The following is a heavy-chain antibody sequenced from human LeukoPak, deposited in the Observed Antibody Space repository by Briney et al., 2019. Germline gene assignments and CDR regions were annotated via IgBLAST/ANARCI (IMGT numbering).Heavy chain of an antibody. V-gene: IGHV1-18*01. D-gene: IGHD3-9*01. CDR2: IYGYNGNT. CDR1: GYTFTSYG. J-gene: IGHJ4*02. CDR3: ALGDILTGYWAEYFVY. Sequence: GASVKVSCKASGYTFTSYGISWVRQAPGQGLEWMGWIYGYNGNTNYAPKFQDRVTMTTDTSTRTAYMELKNLRSDDTAVYYCALGDILTGYWAEYFVYWGQGTLVAVSS.